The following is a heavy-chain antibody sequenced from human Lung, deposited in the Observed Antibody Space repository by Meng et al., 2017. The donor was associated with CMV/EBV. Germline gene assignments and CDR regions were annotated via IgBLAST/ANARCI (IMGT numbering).Heavy chain of an antibody. Sequence: QVHLVQSGAEVKPPGASVKVACEAFGYKVTDYYIQWIRQAPGQGLEWMGRINPKTGGTSYAQKFQGRVTMTRETSISTIYMDLRRLTSDDTAVYFCARVTPGNDTGYYYPHFDYWGQGTLVTVSS. CDR2: INPKTGGT. V-gene: IGHV1-2*06. J-gene: IGHJ4*02. D-gene: IGHD3-22*01. CDR3: ARVTPGNDTGYYYPHFDY. CDR1: GYKVTDYY.